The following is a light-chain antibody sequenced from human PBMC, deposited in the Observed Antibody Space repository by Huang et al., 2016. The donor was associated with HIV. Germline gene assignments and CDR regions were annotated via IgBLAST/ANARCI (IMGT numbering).Light chain of an antibody. J-gene: IGKJ1*01. CDR2: GVS. Sequence: EILMTQSPATLSVSTEERVTLSCRASHNVNSNLAWYQQKRGQPPRLVIYGVSSRVDDIPDRFSGSGSGTEFTLPISRLQSEDFAVYYCQQYNSWPPWAFGQGTTVEIK. CDR3: QQYNSWPPWA. CDR1: HNVNSN. V-gene: IGKV3-15*01.